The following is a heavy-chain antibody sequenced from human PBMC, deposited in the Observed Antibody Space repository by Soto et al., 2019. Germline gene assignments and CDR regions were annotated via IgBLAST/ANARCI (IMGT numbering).Heavy chain of an antibody. CDR2: IYHTGGT. V-gene: IGHV4-4*02. J-gene: IGHJ4*02. Sequence: QVQLQESGPGLVKPSGTLSLTCAVSGGSISTNNWWSWVRQPPGKGLEWIGEIYHTGGTNYNPSLKSRVAMSVDKSKNQFPLNLNSGTAADTAVYYCAREKGAGTYMGFDYWGQGTLVTVSS. CDR1: GGSISTNNW. D-gene: IGHD3-10*01. CDR3: AREKGAGTYMGFDY.